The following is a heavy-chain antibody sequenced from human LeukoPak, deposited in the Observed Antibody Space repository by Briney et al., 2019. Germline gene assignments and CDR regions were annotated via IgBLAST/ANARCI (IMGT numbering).Heavy chain of an antibody. D-gene: IGHD2-15*01. CDR3: ARTRSGGSSGDY. J-gene: IGHJ4*02. CDR1: GFIFSSHS. Sequence: GXXRLSCAASGFIFSSHSMNWVRQAPGKGLEWVSSITSSSSYIYYADSVKGRFTISRDNAKNSLFLQMNSLRAEDTAVYYCARTRSGGSSGDYWGQGTLVTVSS. CDR2: ITSSSSYI. V-gene: IGHV3-21*01.